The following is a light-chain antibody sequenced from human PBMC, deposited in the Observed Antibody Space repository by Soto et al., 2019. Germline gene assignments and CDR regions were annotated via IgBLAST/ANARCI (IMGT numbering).Light chain of an antibody. CDR3: QQRSNWPGT. CDR2: DAS. CDR1: QSVSSY. Sequence: EIVLTQSAAILSLSPGERATLSCRASQSVSSYLAWYQQKPGQAPRLLIYDASNMATGIPARFSGSGSGTDFTLTISSLEPEDFAVYYCQQRSNWPGTFGQGTKVEIK. J-gene: IGKJ1*01. V-gene: IGKV3-11*01.